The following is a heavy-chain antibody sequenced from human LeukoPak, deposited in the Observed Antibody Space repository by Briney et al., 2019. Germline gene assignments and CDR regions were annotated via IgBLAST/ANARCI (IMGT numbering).Heavy chain of an antibody. CDR1: GFTFSSYG. CDR2: IWYDGSNK. CDR3: ARDTVWTAMRGRFDY. V-gene: IGHV3-33*01. Sequence: GGSLRLSCAASGFTFSSYGMHWVRQAPGKGLEWVAVIWYDGSNKYYADSVKGRLTISRDNSKNTLYLQMNSLRAEDTAVYYCARDTVWTAMRGRFDYWGQGTLVTVSS. D-gene: IGHD2-21*02. J-gene: IGHJ4*02.